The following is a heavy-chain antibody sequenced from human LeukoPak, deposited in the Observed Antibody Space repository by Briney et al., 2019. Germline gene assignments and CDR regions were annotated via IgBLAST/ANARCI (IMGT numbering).Heavy chain of an antibody. CDR2: INPSGGST. Sequence: VSVKVSCKASGYTFTSYYMHWVRQAPGQGLEWMGIINPSGGSTNYAQKFQGRVTITADKSTSTAYMELSSLRSEDTAVYYCASPHYYGSGSYRFDYWGQGTLVTVSS. CDR3: ASPHYYGSGSYRFDY. D-gene: IGHD3-10*01. J-gene: IGHJ4*02. V-gene: IGHV1-46*01. CDR1: GYTFTSYY.